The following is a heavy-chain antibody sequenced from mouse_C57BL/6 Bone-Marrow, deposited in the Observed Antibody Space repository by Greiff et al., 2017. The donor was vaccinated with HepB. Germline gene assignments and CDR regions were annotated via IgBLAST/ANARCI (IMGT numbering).Heavy chain of an antibody. CDR1: GYTFTDYY. Sequence: VQLQQSGPELVKPGASVKISCKASGYTFTDYYMNWVKQSHGKSLEWIGDINPNNGGTSYNQKFKGKATLTVDKSSSTAYMELRSLTSEDSAVYYCGLREAMDYWGQGTSVTVSS. CDR2: INPNNGGT. D-gene: IGHD2-2*01. J-gene: IGHJ4*01. CDR3: GLREAMDY. V-gene: IGHV1-26*01.